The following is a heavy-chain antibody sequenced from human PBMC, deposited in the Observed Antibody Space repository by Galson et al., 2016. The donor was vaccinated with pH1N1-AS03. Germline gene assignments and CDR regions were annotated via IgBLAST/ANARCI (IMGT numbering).Heavy chain of an antibody. J-gene: IGHJ4*02. V-gene: IGHV1-18*01. CDR3: VRESEISGVVFFNY. CDR2: ISAYYGDT. D-gene: IGHD3-3*01. Sequence: SCKASGYTFTHFGISWVRQAPGQGLECLGWISAYYGDTHFAHKFQERVTLTRDTSTATAYMELRNLRSDDTAVYYCVRESEISGVVFFNYWGQGTLVTVSS. CDR1: GYTFTHFG.